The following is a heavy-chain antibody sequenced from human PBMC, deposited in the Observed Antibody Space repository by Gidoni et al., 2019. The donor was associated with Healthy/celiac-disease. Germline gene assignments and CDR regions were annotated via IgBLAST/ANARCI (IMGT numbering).Heavy chain of an antibody. CDR2: INSDGSRT. D-gene: IGHD1-26*01. CDR1: GFTFSSYW. Sequence: LSCAASGFTFSSYWMHWVRQAPGTGLVWVSRINSDGSRTSYADSVKGRFTISRDNAKNTLYLQMNSLRAEDTAVYYCARARGSYSGFDYWGQGTLVTVSS. V-gene: IGHV3-74*01. J-gene: IGHJ4*02. CDR3: ARARGSYSGFDY.